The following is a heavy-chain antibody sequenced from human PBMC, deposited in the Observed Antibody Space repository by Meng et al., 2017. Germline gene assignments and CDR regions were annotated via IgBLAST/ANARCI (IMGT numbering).Heavy chain of an antibody. CDR3: ARSVRSGLYFYYFDY. J-gene: IGHJ4*02. CDR1: GFTVSDTY. D-gene: IGHD6-19*01. V-gene: IGHV3-66*02. CDR2: IQSGGRT. Sequence: GVLKISCAVSGFTVSDTYMTWVRQAPGTGLEWVSLIQSGGRTYYADSVWSRFPISRDSSKNTLSLQMNSVRAEDTAVYFCARSVRSGLYFYYFDYWGQGTAVTVSS.